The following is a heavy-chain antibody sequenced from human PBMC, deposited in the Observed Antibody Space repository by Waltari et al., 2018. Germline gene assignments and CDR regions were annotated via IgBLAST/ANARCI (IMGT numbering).Heavy chain of an antibody. CDR1: GDSISNTFF. V-gene: IGHV4-4*02. CDR2: VHQSGRS. CDR3: ASDRGRGLYLDS. J-gene: IGHJ4*02. D-gene: IGHD2-15*01. Sequence: VQLQASGPGLVKPSGPLYLTCTVTGDSISNTFFWSWVRQAPGKGREWIGQVHQSGRSNYNPSLESRVTGSMDTSKNQFSLRVTSVTAAGTAIYYYASDRGRGLYLDSWGQGTLVTVSP.